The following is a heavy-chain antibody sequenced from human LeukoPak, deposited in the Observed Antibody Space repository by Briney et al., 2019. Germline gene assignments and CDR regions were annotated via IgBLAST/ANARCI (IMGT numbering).Heavy chain of an antibody. D-gene: IGHD6-6*01. CDR3: ARTFEYSSSPYYMDV. V-gene: IGHV3-30*02. CDR1: GFTFSSYA. J-gene: IGHJ6*03. CDR2: IRYDGSNK. Sequence: GGSLRLSCAASGFTFSSYAMSWVRQAPGKGLEWVAFIRYDGSNKYYADSVKGRFTISRDNSKNTLYLQMNSLRAEDTAVYYCARTFEYSSSPYYMDVWGKGTTVTVSS.